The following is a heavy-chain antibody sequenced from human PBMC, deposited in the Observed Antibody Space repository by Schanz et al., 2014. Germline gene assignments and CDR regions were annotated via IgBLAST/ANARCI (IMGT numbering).Heavy chain of an antibody. CDR1: GYTFTTYA. CDR2: ISAYNGNT. CDR3: ARDAADFYDILTEEDY. V-gene: IGHV1-18*01. J-gene: IGHJ4*02. D-gene: IGHD3-9*01. Sequence: QVQLVQSGAEVKKPGASVRVSCKASGYTFTTYAMSWVRQAPGQGLEWVGWISAYNGNTKYPQKLQGRVTMTTDTSTSTAYMELRSLRSDDTAVYYWARDAADFYDILTEEDYWGQGTLVTVSS.